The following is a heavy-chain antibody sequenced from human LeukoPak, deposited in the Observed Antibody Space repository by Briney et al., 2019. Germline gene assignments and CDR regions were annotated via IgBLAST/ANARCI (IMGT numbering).Heavy chain of an antibody. CDR1: GFTLTSYD. V-gene: IGHV1-8*01. CDR3: VRDGEGAAISVNYWFDP. D-gene: IGHD2-2*02. Sequence: ASVKVSCKASGFTLTSYDINWVRQASGQGLEWMGWMNPNNGNTGYAQKFQGRVTMTRDTSISTAYMELRDLRSEDTAVYYCVRDGEGAAISVNYWFDPWGQGTLVTVSS. J-gene: IGHJ5*02. CDR2: MNPNNGNT.